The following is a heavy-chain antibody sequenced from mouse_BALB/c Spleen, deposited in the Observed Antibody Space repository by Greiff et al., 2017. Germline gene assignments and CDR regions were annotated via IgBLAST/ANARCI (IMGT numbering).Heavy chain of an antibody. V-gene: IGHV5-9-4*01. CDR2: ISSGGSYT. CDR1: GFTFSSYA. J-gene: IGHJ3*01. D-gene: IGHD2-13*01. CDR3: ARDGDAFAY. Sequence: EVQLVESGGGLVKPGGSLKLSCAASGFTFSSYAMSWVRQSPEKRLEWVAEISSGGSYTYYPDTVTGRCTISRDNAKNTLYLVMSSLRSEDTAMYYCARDGDAFAYWGQGTLVTVSA.